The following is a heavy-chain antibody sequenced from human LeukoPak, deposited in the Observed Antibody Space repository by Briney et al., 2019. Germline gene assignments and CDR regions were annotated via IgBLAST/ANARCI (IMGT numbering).Heavy chain of an antibody. Sequence: ASVKVSCKVSGYTLTELSMHWVRQAPGKGLEWMGGFDPEDGETIYAQKFQGWVTMTRDTSISTAYMELSRLRSDDTAVYYCARGLIPYYYDSSGYDAFDIWGQGTMVTVSS. J-gene: IGHJ3*02. V-gene: IGHV1-24*01. CDR2: FDPEDGET. CDR1: GYTLTELS. CDR3: ARGLIPYYYDSSGYDAFDI. D-gene: IGHD3-22*01.